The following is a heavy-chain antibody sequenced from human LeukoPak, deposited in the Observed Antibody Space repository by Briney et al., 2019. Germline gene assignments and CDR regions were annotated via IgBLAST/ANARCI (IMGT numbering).Heavy chain of an antibody. Sequence: PGGSLRLSCAASGFTFSSYASSWVRQAPGKGLEWVSAISGSGGSTYYADSVKGWFTISIDNSKNTRYLQMNSLRAEDTAVWYCAKDSRSARTPYWGQGTLVTASS. V-gene: IGHV3-23*01. D-gene: IGHD1-26*01. J-gene: IGHJ4*02. CDR2: ISGSGGST. CDR1: GFTFSSYA. CDR3: AKDSRSARTPY.